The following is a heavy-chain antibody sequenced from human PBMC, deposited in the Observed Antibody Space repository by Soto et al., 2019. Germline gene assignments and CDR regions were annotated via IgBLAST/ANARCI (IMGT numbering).Heavy chain of an antibody. D-gene: IGHD1-1*01. Sequence: QVQLQESGPGLVKPSETLSLTCTVSGGSISSYYWSWIRQPPGKGLEWIGYIYYSGSTNYNPSLKSRVTISVDTSKNQFSLKLSSVTAADTAVYYCARLTKTPNGRKFDYWGQGTLVTVSS. J-gene: IGHJ4*02. CDR3: ARLTKTPNGRKFDY. V-gene: IGHV4-59*08. CDR2: IYYSGST. CDR1: GGSISSYY.